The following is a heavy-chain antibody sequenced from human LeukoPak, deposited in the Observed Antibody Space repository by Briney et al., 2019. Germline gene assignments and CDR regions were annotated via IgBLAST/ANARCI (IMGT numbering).Heavy chain of an antibody. CDR3: AKVKGSGLAPLFDY. J-gene: IGHJ4*02. CDR1: GFTFSSYA. V-gene: IGHV3-23*01. CDR2: ISGSGGST. D-gene: IGHD2-15*01. Sequence: GGSLRLSCAASGFTFSSYAMSWVRQAPGKGLEWVSAISGSGGSTYYADSVKGRFTISRDNAKNSLYLQMNSLRAEDTALYYCAKVKGSGLAPLFDYWGQGTLVTVSS.